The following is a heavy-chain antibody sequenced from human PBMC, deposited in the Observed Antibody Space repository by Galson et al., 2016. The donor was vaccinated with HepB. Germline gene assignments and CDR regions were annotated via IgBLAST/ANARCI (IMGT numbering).Heavy chain of an antibody. CDR3: ERERVGSGYPDY. J-gene: IGHJ4*02. CDR1: TDTFTAAYY. D-gene: IGHD5-12*01. Sequence: SVKVSCKASTDTFTAAYYIHWIRQAPGHGPEWMGYIHPNSGGPRLAQKFLDRGTMTRDTSITTVFMELYRLTSDDPAVYFCERERVGSGYPDYWGQGTLVTVSS. V-gene: IGHV1-2*02. CDR2: IHPNSGGP.